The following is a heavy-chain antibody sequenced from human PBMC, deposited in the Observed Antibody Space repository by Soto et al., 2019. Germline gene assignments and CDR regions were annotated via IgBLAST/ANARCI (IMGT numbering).Heavy chain of an antibody. Sequence: EVQLVESGGGLVQPGGSLRLSCAASGFIFSSYSMNWVRQAPGKGLEWVSYISSSSSTVYYADSVKGRFTISRDNAKNSLYLQMNSLRDGDTAVYYCARGSVVRCVTSSHWFDPWGQGTLVTVSS. CDR2: ISSSSSTV. V-gene: IGHV3-48*02. J-gene: IGHJ5*02. CDR1: GFIFSSYS. D-gene: IGHD3-10*01. CDR3: ARGSVVRCVTSSHWFDP.